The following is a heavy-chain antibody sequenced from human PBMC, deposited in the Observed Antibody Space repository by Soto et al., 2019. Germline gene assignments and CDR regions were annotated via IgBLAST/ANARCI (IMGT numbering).Heavy chain of an antibody. CDR2: IYPGDSDT. V-gene: IGHV5-51*01. CDR1: GYSFTSYR. CDR3: ARTSAAGKYYYGVDG. D-gene: IGHD6-13*01. J-gene: IGHJ6*02. Sequence: GASLKISCKGSGYSFTSYRIGWVRRMPGKGLEWMGIIYPGDSDTRYSPSFQGQVTISADKSISTAYLQWSSLKASDTAMYYCARTSAAGKYYYGVDGWGQGTTVTVSS.